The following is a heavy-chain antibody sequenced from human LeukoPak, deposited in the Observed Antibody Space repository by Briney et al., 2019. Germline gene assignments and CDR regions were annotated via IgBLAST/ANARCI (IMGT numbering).Heavy chain of an antibody. V-gene: IGHV3-23*01. CDR2: ISGSGGST. CDR1: GFTFSSYA. D-gene: IGHD6-19*01. J-gene: IGHJ3*02. CDR3: AKIRWQWLVYDAFDI. Sequence: GGSQRLYCEASGFTFSSYAMSWVRQDPGKGLEWVSAISGSGGSTYYADSVEGRFTISRDNSKNTVYLQMNSLRAEDTAVYYCAKIRWQWLVYDAFDIWGQGTMVTVSS.